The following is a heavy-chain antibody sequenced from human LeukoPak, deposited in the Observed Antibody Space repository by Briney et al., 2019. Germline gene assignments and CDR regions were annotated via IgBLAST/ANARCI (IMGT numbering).Heavy chain of an antibody. Sequence: GGSLRLSCAASGFTVSSNYMSWVRQAPGKGLEWVSVIYSGGSTYYADSVKGRLTISRDNSKDTLYLQMNSLRAEDTAVYYCAGDPYGSGSSDYWGQGTLVTVSS. V-gene: IGHV3-53*01. D-gene: IGHD3-10*01. J-gene: IGHJ4*02. CDR2: IYSGGST. CDR3: AGDPYGSGSSDY. CDR1: GFTVSSNY.